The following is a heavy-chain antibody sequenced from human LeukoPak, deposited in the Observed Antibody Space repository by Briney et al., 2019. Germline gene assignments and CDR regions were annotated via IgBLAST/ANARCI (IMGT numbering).Heavy chain of an antibody. Sequence: ASVKVSCKASGFTFTSSAMQWVRQARGQRLEWIGWIVVGSGNTNYAQKFQERVTITRDMSTSTAYMELSSLRSDDTAVYYCARTPIYYYDSSWGAFDIWGQGTMVTVSS. V-gene: IGHV1-58*02. J-gene: IGHJ3*02. CDR1: GFTFTSSA. CDR3: ARTPIYYYDSSWGAFDI. CDR2: IVVGSGNT. D-gene: IGHD3-22*01.